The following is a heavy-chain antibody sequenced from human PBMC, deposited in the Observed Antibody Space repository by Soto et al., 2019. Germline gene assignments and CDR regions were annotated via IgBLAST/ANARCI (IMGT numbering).Heavy chain of an antibody. Sequence: PGGSLRLSCAASGFTFRDYYMSWIRQAPGKGLEWVSYISTSGSTINYADSVKGRFTISRDNAKSSLYLQLTSLRAEDTAVYYCARVSPPPDYWGQGTLVTGSS. V-gene: IGHV3-11*01. J-gene: IGHJ4*02. CDR3: ARVSPPPDY. CDR1: GFTFRDYY. CDR2: ISTSGSTI.